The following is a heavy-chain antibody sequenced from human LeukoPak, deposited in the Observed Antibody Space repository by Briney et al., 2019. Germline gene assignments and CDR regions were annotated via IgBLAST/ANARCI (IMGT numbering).Heavy chain of an antibody. CDR3: ARGPSIAARYDAFDI. CDR2: ISSSGNTI. V-gene: IGHV3-48*04. J-gene: IGHJ3*02. Sequence: GGSLRLSCAASGFTFSSHWMTWVREAPGKGLEWVSYISSSGNTISYADSVKGRFTISRDNAKNSLYLQVISLRAEDTAVYYCARGPSIAARYDAFDIWGQGTMVTVSS. CDR1: GFTFSSHW. D-gene: IGHD6-6*01.